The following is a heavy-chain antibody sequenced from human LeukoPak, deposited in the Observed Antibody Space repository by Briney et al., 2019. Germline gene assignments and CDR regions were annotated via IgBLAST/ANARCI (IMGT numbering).Heavy chain of an antibody. V-gene: IGHV3-49*04. D-gene: IGHD1/OR15-1a*01. CDR2: IRAKVNGGTA. CDR1: GFTFGDYA. J-gene: IGHJ4*02. CDR3: CRQNTIFDF. Sequence: GGSLRLSCTASGFTFGDYAMSWVRQAPSKGLEWVAFIRAKVNGGTAEYAASVQDRFTISRDDSKSIVYLQLDNLKTEDIGVYYCCRQNTIFDFWGQGALVTVSS.